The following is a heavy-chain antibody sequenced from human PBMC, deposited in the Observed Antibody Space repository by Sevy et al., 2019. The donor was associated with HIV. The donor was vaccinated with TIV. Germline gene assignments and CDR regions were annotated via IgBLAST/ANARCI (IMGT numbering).Heavy chain of an antibody. CDR1: GFTFSNYW. D-gene: IGHD1-1*01. Sequence: GGSLRLSCAASGFTFSNYWMSWVRQAPGKGLEWVAIINLDGTEKYYVDSMKGRFTISRDNAKKSLYLQMSTLRAEDTAIYYCVGGRGVYYFDSWGQGTLVTVSS. V-gene: IGHV3-7*01. J-gene: IGHJ4*02. CDR2: INLDGTEK. CDR3: VGGRGVYYFDS.